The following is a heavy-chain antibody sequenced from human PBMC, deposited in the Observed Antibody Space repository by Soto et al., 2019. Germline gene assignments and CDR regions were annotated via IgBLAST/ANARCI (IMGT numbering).Heavy chain of an antibody. CDR3: ARPYGGKIGDAPDL. J-gene: IGHJ3*01. CDR1: VFTFSSYA. V-gene: IGHV3-23*01. CDR2: ISDAAGSA. Sequence: GSLRLSCVASVFTFSSYAMSWVRQFPGKGLEWVSTISDAAGSAYYVDSVKGRFTISRDNSKKTLYLQMNSLRAEDSAVYYCARPYGGKIGDAPDLWGPGTMVTVSS. D-gene: IGHD4-17*01.